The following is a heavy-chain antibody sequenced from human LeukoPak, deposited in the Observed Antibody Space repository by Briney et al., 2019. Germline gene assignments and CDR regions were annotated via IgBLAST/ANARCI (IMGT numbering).Heavy chain of an antibody. V-gene: IGHV3-23*01. J-gene: IGHJ2*01. Sequence: GGSLRLSCAACGFTFSNYAMNWLRQAPGKGLEWVSGISGSGSTYYGDSVKGRFTISRDNSRNTLYLQMNSLRAEDTAVYYCARDPRITMLAPYFDLWGRGTLVTVSS. CDR2: ISGSGST. CDR3: ARDPRITMLAPYFDL. D-gene: IGHD3-10*02. CDR1: GFTFSNYA.